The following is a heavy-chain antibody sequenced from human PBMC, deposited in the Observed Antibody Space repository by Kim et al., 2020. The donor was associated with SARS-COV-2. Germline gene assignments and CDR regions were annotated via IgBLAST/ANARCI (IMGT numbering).Heavy chain of an antibody. CDR2: ISYDGSNK. CDR3: AGNPDTCDY. V-gene: IGHV3-30-3*01. CDR1: GFTFSSYA. Sequence: GGSLRLSCAASGFTFSSYAMHWVRQAPGKGLEWVAVISYDGSNKYYADSVKGRFTISRDNSKNTLYLQMNSLRAEDTAVYYSAGNPDTCDYWGQGTLVTVSS. D-gene: IGHD3-16*01. J-gene: IGHJ4*02.